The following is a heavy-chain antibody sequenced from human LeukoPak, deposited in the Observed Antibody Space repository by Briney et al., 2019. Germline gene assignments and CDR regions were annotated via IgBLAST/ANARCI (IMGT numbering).Heavy chain of an antibody. CDR1: GFTVSSNY. J-gene: IGHJ6*02. CDR2: IYSGGST. V-gene: IGHV3-66*01. Sequence: PGGSLRLSCAASGFTVSSNYMSWVRQAPGKGLEWVSLIYSGGSTYYADSVKGRFTISRDNSKNTLYPQMNSLRAEDTAVYYCARSPHYFYGMDVWGQGTTVTVSS. CDR3: ARSPHYFYGMDV.